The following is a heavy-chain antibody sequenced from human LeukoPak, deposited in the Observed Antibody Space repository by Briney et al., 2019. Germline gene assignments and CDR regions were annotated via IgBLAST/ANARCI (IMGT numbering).Heavy chain of an antibody. Sequence: GGSLRLSCAASGFTFGDYYMTWIRQAPGKGLEWVSYISSRSGSSIYYGDSVKGRFTVSRDNAKNSLYLQMNSLRAEDTAVYYCARELQMTTVILFDYWGQGTLVTVSS. J-gene: IGHJ4*02. CDR3: ARELQMTTVILFDY. V-gene: IGHV3-11*04. CDR2: ISSRSGSSI. D-gene: IGHD4-17*01. CDR1: GFTFGDYY.